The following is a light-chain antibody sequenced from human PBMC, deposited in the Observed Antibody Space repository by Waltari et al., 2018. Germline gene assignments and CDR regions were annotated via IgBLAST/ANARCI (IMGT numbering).Light chain of an antibody. CDR1: QSVSSN. J-gene: IGLJ2*01. Sequence: VMTQSPATLSVSPGERATLSCRASQSVSSNLAWYQQKPGQAPVLVIYDETDRPSGIPDRFSGSKSGSTATLTISRVEDGDEAEYYCQVWDGTKDHPYVLFGGGTKLTVL. CDR3: QVWDGTKDHPYVL. V-gene: IGLV3-21*01. CDR2: DET.